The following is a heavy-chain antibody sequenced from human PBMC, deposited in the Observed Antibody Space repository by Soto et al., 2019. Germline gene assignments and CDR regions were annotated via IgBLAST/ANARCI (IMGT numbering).Heavy chain of an antibody. V-gene: IGHV4-31*11. CDR2: IYYTGTT. CDR1: GGSISSAGYY. D-gene: IGHD3-22*01. Sequence: QVQLQESGPGLVKPSQTLSITCAVSGGSISSAGYYWSWFRQHPGRGLEWIGYIYYTGTTYYNPSLKSRITISVDTSKNQFSLKLISVTAADAAMYYCARDYDSSGSTNDAFDIWGQGTMVTVSS. CDR3: ARDYDSSGSTNDAFDI. J-gene: IGHJ3*02.